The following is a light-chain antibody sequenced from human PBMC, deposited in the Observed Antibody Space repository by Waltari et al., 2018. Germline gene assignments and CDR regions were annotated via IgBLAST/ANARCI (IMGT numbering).Light chain of an antibody. CDR3: QSYDSLYVV. J-gene: IGLJ2*01. V-gene: IGLV1-40*01. Sequence: QSVLTHPPSVSGAPGQRVTISCTGSSSNIGAGYDVHWYQQLPGTAPKLLIYGNSNRPSGVPDRFSGSKSGTSASLAITGLQAEDEADYYCQSYDSLYVVFGGGTKLTVL. CDR2: GNS. CDR1: SSNIGAGYD.